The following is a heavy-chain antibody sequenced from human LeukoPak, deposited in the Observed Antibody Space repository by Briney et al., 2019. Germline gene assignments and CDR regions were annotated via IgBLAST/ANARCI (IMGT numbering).Heavy chain of an antibody. V-gene: IGHV3-64D*06. CDR2: ISSNGGST. Sequence: GGSLRLSCSASGFTFSSYAMHWVRQAPGEGLEYVSAISSNGGSTYYADSVKGRFTISRDNSKNTLYLQMSSLRAEDTAVYYCVKDRPRLDGSGWSDFDYWGQGTLVTVSS. CDR1: GFTFSSYA. CDR3: VKDRPRLDGSGWSDFDY. J-gene: IGHJ4*02. D-gene: IGHD6-19*01.